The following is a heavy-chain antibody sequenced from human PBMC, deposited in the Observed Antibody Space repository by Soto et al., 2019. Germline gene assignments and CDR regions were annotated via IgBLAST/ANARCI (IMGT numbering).Heavy chain of an antibody. CDR1: GGTFSSYT. J-gene: IGHJ4*02. CDR2: IVPILGIA. Sequence: SVKVSCKASGGTFSSYTISWVRQAPGQGLEWMGRIVPILGIANYAQKFQGRVTITADKSTSTAYMELSNLRSEDTAVYYCARGYCSGGSCYYTNDYWGQGTLVTVSS. D-gene: IGHD2-15*01. V-gene: IGHV1-69*02. CDR3: ARGYCSGGSCYYTNDY.